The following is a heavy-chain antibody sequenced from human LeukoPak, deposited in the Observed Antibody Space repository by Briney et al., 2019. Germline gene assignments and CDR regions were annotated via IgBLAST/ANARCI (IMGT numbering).Heavy chain of an antibody. CDR2: IYYSGST. CDR1: GFTFSSYA. CDR3: ARAGCSSTSCSEYYYYYYGMDV. Sequence: PGGSLRLSCAASGFTFSSYAMSWIRQPPGKGLEWIGYIYYSGSTNYNPSLKSRVTISVDTSKNQFSLKLSSVTAADTAVYYCARAGCSSTSCSEYYYYYYGMDVWGQGTTVTVSS. D-gene: IGHD2-2*01. V-gene: IGHV4-59*01. J-gene: IGHJ6*02.